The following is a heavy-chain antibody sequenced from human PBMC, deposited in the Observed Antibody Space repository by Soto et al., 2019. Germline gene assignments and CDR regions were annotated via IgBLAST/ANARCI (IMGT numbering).Heavy chain of an antibody. Sequence: SETLSLTCTVSGGSISSGDYYWSWIRQPPGKGLEWIGYIYYSGSTYYNPSLKSRVTISVDTSKNQFSLKLSSVTAADTAVYYCARVATVTQFDYWGQGTLVTVSS. CDR2: IYYSGST. V-gene: IGHV4-30-4*01. D-gene: IGHD4-4*01. CDR1: GGSISSGDYY. CDR3: ARVATVTQFDY. J-gene: IGHJ4*02.